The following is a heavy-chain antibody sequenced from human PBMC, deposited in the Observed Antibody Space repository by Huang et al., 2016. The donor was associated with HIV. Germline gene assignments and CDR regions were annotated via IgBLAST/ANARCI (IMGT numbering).Heavy chain of an antibody. D-gene: IGHD3-3*01. Sequence: QVQLQESGPGLVKPSQTLSLTCTVSGGSISSGSYYWSWIRQPAGKGLEWIVHSYTGGSTNYNPSLKSRVTIAVDTSKNQFSLKLSSVTAADTAVYYCARAIFGVVIIPVVFDYWGQGTLVTVSS. V-gene: IGHV4-61*09. CDR1: GGSISSGSYY. CDR3: ARAIFGVVIIPVVFDY. J-gene: IGHJ4*02. CDR2: SYTGGST.